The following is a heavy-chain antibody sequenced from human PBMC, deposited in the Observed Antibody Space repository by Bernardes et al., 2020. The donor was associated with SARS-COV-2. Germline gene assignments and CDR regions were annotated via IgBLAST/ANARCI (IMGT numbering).Heavy chain of an antibody. CDR1: GYIFTDHE. V-gene: IGHV1-2*06. CDR3: ARCWGPRGGDGELPLDY. CDR2: INPLTGGT. J-gene: IGHJ4*03. D-gene: IGHD2-15*01. Sequence: ASVKVSCKASGYIFTDHEMHWVRLAPGQGPEWVGRINPLTGGTMYAQRFQGRVTMTRDTSISTAYMELRSLRSDDTAVYYCARCWGPRGGDGELPLDYWGPGTLVAVSS.